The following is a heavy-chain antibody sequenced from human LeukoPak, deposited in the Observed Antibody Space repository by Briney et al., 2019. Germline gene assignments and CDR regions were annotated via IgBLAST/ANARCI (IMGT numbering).Heavy chain of an antibody. D-gene: IGHD3-10*01. CDR1: GGSISSYY. CDR2: IYYSGNT. J-gene: IGHJ4*02. V-gene: IGHV4-59*01. CDR3: ARAPTYYGSATYLDY. Sequence: SETLSLTCTVSGGSISSYYWSWIRQPPGKGLEWIGYIYYSGNTNYNPSLKSRVTISVDTSKKQFSLNLRSVTAADTAVYYCARAPTYYGSATYLDYWGQGTLVTVSS.